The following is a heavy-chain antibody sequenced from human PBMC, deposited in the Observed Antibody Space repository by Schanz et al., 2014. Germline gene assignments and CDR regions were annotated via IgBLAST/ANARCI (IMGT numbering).Heavy chain of an antibody. J-gene: IGHJ4*02. CDR1: GFTFSNYA. CDR2: ISGTGSTP. V-gene: IGHV3-23*04. CDR3: AKGRTVWSGSDRKYYFDY. D-gene: IGHD1-26*01. Sequence: DVQLVESGGDLVQPGGSLSLSCAASGFTFSNYAMSWVRQAPGKGLDWVSIISGTGSTPYYADSVKGRYTISRDNSKNTLYLQMNSLRAEDTAIYYCAKGRTVWSGSDRKYYFDYWGRGTLVTVSS.